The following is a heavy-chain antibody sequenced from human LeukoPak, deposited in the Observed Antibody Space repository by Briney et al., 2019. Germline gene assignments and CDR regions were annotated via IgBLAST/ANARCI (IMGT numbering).Heavy chain of an antibody. CDR1: GFTFDDCT. V-gene: IGHV3-9*01. J-gene: IGHJ4*02. CDR2: ISWNSGSI. D-gene: IGHD1-26*01. CDR3: AKGTGCYWIFVDY. Sequence: PGGSLRLSCAAPGFTFDDCTMHWGGQAPGKGLEWVSGISWNSGSIDYADSVKGRFTISRDNAKNSLYLQMNSLRPEDTAFYYCAKGTGCYWIFVDYWGQGTLVTVSS.